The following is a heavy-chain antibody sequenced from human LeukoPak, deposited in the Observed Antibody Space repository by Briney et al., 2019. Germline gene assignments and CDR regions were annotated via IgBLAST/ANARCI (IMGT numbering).Heavy chain of an antibody. V-gene: IGHV3-74*03. J-gene: IGHJ3*01. CDR3: ARTYCSHTSCLSTAFDL. D-gene: IGHD2-2*01. CDR2: ISNPGSSA. CDR1: GFTFYYYW. Sequence: GGSLRLSCAASGFTFYYYWMHWVRQAPGKGLEWISRISNPGSSATYADALKGRFTMSRDNGKNTVHLQMDGLRADDTAIYYCARTYCSHTSCLSTAFDLWGQGTMVTVSS.